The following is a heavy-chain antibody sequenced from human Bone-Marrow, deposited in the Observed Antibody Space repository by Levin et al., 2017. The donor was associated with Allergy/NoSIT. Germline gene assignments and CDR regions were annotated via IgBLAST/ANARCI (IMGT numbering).Heavy chain of an antibody. D-gene: IGHD3-22*01. CDR2: ISYDGNNK. CDR1: GSSLSAYG. V-gene: IGHV3-30*18. Sequence: QSGGSLRLSCAASGSSLSAYGMHWVRQAPGKGLEWVAVISYDGNNKYYVGSVRGRFTISRDNSKNTLYLQMNSLRPKDTAVYYCAKDRAENCESCGQTVSYFYFYGMDVWGQGTTVTVSS. J-gene: IGHJ6*02. CDR3: AKDRAENCESCGQTVSYFYFYGMDV.